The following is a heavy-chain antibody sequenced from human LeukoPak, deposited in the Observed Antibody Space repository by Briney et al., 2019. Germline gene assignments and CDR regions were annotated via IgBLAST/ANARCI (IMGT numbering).Heavy chain of an antibody. Sequence: KRSQTLSLTCAISGDSVSSNRVAWNWIRQSPTRGLEWLGRTYYRSKWNHDYGVFVRGRITIYADTSKNEFHLHLNSVTPEDTAVYYRAMDNWGDLYLDNWGQGTLVTVSS. CDR2: TYYRSKWNH. CDR1: GDSVSSNRVA. D-gene: IGHD1-1*01. J-gene: IGHJ4*02. CDR3: AMDNWGDLYLDN. V-gene: IGHV6-1*01.